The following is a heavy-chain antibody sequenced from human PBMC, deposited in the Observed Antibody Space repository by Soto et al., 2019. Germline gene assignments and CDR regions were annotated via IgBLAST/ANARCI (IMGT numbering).Heavy chain of an antibody. CDR1: GGSISSGGYS. CDR2: IYHSGST. V-gene: IGHV4-30-2*01. Sequence: QLQLQESGAGLVKPSQTLSLTCAGSGGSISSGGYSWSWIRQPPGKGLEWIGYIYHSGSTYYNPSLKSRVTISVDRSKNQFALKVSSVTAADTAVYYCARSSYSSGWYTENWFDPWGQGTLVAVSS. CDR3: ARSSYSSGWYTENWFDP. D-gene: IGHD6-13*01. J-gene: IGHJ5*02.